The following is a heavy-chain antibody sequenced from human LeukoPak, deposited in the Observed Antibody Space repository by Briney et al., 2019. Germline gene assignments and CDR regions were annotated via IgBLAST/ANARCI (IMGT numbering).Heavy chain of an antibody. J-gene: IGHJ4*02. Sequence: GGSLRLSCAASGNYWMHWVRQAPGKGLVWVSHINSDGSWTSYADSVKGQFTISKDNAKNTVYLQMNSLRAEDTAVYYCVSFYETYWGRGTLVTVSS. CDR1: GNYW. CDR3: VSFYETY. CDR2: INSDGSWT. D-gene: IGHD2/OR15-2a*01. V-gene: IGHV3-74*01.